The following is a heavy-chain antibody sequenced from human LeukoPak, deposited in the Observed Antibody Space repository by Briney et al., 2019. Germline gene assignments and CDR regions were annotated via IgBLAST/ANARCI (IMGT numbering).Heavy chain of an antibody. Sequence: ASVKVSCKASGYTFTSYYMHWVRQAPGQGLEWMGIINPSGGSTSYAQKFQGRVTITADKSTSTAYMELSSLRSEDTAVYYCARDQNRDTAMVTGIDDYWGQGTLVTVSS. V-gene: IGHV1-46*01. J-gene: IGHJ4*02. D-gene: IGHD5-18*01. CDR3: ARDQNRDTAMVTGIDDY. CDR1: GYTFTSYY. CDR2: INPSGGST.